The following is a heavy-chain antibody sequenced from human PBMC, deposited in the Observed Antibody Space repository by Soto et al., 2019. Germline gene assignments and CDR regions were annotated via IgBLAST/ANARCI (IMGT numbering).Heavy chain of an antibody. CDR1: GFSLSTTGVG. CDR2: IYWDDNK. Sequence: QITLKESGPTLIQPTQTLTLTCAFSGFSLSTTGVGVGWIRQPPGKALEWLVVIYWDDNKRYSPSLKTRLTITXXTSKNQVVLTMANMDPVDTATYYCAHRSSISLFDYWGQGALVTVSS. J-gene: IGHJ4*02. CDR3: AHRSSISLFDY. D-gene: IGHD3-3*02. V-gene: IGHV2-5*02.